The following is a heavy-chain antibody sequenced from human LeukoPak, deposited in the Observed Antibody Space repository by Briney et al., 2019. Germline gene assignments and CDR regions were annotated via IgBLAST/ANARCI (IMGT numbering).Heavy chain of an antibody. D-gene: IGHD2-15*01. J-gene: IGHJ4*01. V-gene: IGHV3-23*01. CDR1: GFTFSTYA. Sequence: GGSLRLSCAASGFTFSTYAMSWVRQAAGKGLEWVSLISGSGGGTYYADSVKGRFTISRDNSKNTLYLQMNSLRAEDTAVYYCARALKYCSGGSCLDIGFDYWGQEPWSPSPQ. CDR2: ISGSGGGT. CDR3: ARALKYCSGGSCLDIGFDY.